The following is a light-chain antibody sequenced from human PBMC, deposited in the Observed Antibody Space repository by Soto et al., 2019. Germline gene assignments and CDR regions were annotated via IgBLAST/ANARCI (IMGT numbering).Light chain of an antibody. CDR2: AAS. Sequence: AIRMTQSPSSFSASTGDRVTITCRASQDISSYLAWYQQKPGKAPKLLIYAASTLQSGVPSRFSGSGSGTEFTLTISCLQSADFATYYCQQYYSYPRTFGQGTKVEIK. J-gene: IGKJ1*01. CDR3: QQYYSYPRT. CDR1: QDISSY. V-gene: IGKV1-8*01.